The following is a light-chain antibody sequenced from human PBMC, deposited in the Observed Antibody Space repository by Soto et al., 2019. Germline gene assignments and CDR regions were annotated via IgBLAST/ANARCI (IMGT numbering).Light chain of an antibody. J-gene: IGKJ4*01. Sequence: EIVLTQSPVTLSLSPGERATLSCRASQSVSSYLAWYQQKPGQAPRLLIYDASNRATGIPARFSGSGSGTDFTLTISSLEPEDFAVYHCQQRSNWPSTFGGGTKVEIK. CDR3: QQRSNWPST. V-gene: IGKV3-11*01. CDR2: DAS. CDR1: QSVSSY.